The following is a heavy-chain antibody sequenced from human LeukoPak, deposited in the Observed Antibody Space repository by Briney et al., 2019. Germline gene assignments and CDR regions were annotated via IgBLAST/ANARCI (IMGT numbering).Heavy chain of an antibody. CDR2: ISSSSSYT. D-gene: IGHD4-11*01. CDR3: AKLTTS. Sequence: RGSLRLSCAASGFTFSDYYMSWIRQAPGKGLEWVSYISSSSSYTNYADSVKGRFTISRDNSNNTLYLQMNSLRAEDTAVYYCAKLTTSWGQGTLVTVSS. CDR1: GFTFSDYY. J-gene: IGHJ4*02. V-gene: IGHV3-11*03.